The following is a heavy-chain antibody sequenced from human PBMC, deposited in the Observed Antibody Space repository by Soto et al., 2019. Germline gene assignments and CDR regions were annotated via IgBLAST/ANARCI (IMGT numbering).Heavy chain of an antibody. Sequence: EVQLLESGGGLVQPGGSLRLSCAASGFTFITYGMTWVRQAPGKGLEYVSSITGSGAGTYYAESVKGRFTISRDNSNNELYPQMNSLRDEDTAIYYCSRDAGPLKYWGQGTLGSVSS. V-gene: IGHV3-23*01. CDR2: ITGSGAGT. CDR1: GFTFITYG. CDR3: SRDAGPLKY. J-gene: IGHJ4*02.